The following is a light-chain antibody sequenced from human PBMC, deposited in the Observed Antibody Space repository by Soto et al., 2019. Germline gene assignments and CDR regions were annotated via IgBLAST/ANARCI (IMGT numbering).Light chain of an antibody. J-gene: IGKJ5*01. CDR3: QHRSNWPPIT. V-gene: IGKV1-6*01. CDR1: QGIRND. CDR2: AAS. Sequence: IQLTQSPSFLSASVGDRVTITCRASQGIRNDLGWYQQKPGKAPKLLIYAASSLQSGVPSRFSGSGSGTDFTLTISSLEPEDFAVYYCQHRSNWPPITFGQGTRLEIK.